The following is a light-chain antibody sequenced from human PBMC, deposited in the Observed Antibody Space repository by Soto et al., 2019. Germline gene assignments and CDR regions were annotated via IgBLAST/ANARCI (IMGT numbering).Light chain of an antibody. CDR2: SAS. CDR1: QSISSY. CDR3: QQSYSTPRT. Sequence: DIQMTQSPSSLSASVGDRVTITCRSSQSISSYLNWYQQKPGKAPKLLIYSASNLQSGVPSRFSGSRSGPDFTLTISSLQPEDFATYYCQQSYSTPRTFGQGTKVEIK. V-gene: IGKV1-39*01. J-gene: IGKJ1*01.